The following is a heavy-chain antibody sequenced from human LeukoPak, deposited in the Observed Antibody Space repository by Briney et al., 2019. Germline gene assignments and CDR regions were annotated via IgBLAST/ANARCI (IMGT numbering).Heavy chain of an antibody. Sequence: GGSLRLSCAASGFTFDDYAMHWVRQAPGKGLEWVSGISWNSGSIGYADSVKGRFTISRDNAKNSLYLQMNSLRAEDTALYYCAKDSVVTDPPNCYYYGMDVWGQGTTVTVSS. CDR2: ISWNSGSI. J-gene: IGHJ6*02. CDR3: AKDSVVTDPPNCYYYGMDV. CDR1: GFTFDDYA. V-gene: IGHV3-9*01. D-gene: IGHD5-18*01.